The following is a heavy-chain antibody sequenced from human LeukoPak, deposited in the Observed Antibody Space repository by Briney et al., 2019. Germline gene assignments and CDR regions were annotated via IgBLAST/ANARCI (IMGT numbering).Heavy chain of an antibody. CDR1: GYTFTGYY. V-gene: IGHV1-2*02. J-gene: IGHJ4*02. Sequence: ASVKVSCKASGYTFTGYYMHWVRQAPGQGLEWMVWINPNSGGTNYAQKFQGRVTMTRDTSISTAYMELSRLRSDDTAVYYCARGMYYDILTGYDRWGQGTLVTVSS. D-gene: IGHD3-9*01. CDR2: INPNSGGT. CDR3: ARGMYYDILTGYDR.